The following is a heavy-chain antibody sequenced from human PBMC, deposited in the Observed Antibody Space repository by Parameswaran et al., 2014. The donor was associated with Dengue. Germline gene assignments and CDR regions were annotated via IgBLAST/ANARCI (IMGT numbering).Heavy chain of an antibody. Sequence: RWIRQPPGKGLEWVANIKQDGSEKEYMDSVKGRFTISRDNARNSLYLQMNSLTTEDTAIYYCARLRTLGPNDKSAYRCFDPWGQGTLVTVSS. V-gene: IGHV3-7*01. J-gene: IGHJ5*02. CDR2: IKQDGSEK. D-gene: IGHD3-22*01. CDR3: ARLRTLGPNDKSAYRCFDP.